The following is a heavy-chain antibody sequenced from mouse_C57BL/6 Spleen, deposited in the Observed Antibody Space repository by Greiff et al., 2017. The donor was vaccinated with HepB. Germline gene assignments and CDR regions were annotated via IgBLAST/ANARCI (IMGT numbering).Heavy chain of an antibody. V-gene: IGHV5-16*01. CDR1: GFTFSDYY. J-gene: IGHJ1*03. CDR3: ARDPSTTVVAPYWYFDV. CDR2: INYDGSST. Sequence: EVKLVESEGGLVQPGSSMKLSCTASGFTFSDYYMAWVRQVPEKGLEWVANINYDGSSTYYLDSLKSRFIISRDNAKNILYLQMSSLKSEDTATYYGARDPSTTVVAPYWYFDVWGTGTTVTVSS. D-gene: IGHD1-1*01.